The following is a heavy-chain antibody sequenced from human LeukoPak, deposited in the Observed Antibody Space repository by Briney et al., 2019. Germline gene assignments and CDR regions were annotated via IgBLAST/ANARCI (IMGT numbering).Heavy chain of an antibody. J-gene: IGHJ4*02. CDR2: INSDGSST. CDR3: ARSRDYCTNGVCFYFDY. CDR1: GFTFSSYG. V-gene: IGHV3-74*01. Sequence: PGGSLRLSCAASGFTFSSYGMHWVRQAPGKGLVWVSRINSDGSSTSYADSVKGRFTISRDNAKNTLYLQMNSLRAEDTAVYYCARSRDYCTNGVCFYFDYWGQGTLVTVSS. D-gene: IGHD2-8*01.